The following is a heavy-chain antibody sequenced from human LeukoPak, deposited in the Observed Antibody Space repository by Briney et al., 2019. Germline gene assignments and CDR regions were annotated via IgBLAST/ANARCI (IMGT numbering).Heavy chain of an antibody. CDR3: ARLIAAAGTYYYYYIDV. V-gene: IGHV1-8*01. D-gene: IGHD6-13*01. Sequence: ASVKVSCKASGYTFTSYDINWVRQATGQGLEWMGWMNPNSGNTGYAQKFQGRVTMTRNTSISTAYMELSSLRSEDTAVYYCARLIAAAGTYYYYYIDVWGKGTTVTISS. CDR2: MNPNSGNT. J-gene: IGHJ6*03. CDR1: GYTFTSYD.